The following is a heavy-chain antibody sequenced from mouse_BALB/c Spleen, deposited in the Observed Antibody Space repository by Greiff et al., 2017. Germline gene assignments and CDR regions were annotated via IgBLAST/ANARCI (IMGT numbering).Heavy chain of an antibody. V-gene: IGHV14-4*02. D-gene: IGHD1-1*01. CDR3: TGYDSSSAWFAY. CDR1: GFNFKDYY. J-gene: IGHJ3*01. CDR2: IDPENGDT. Sequence: VQLKESGAELVRPGASVKLSCTASGFNFKDYYMHWVKQSPGKGLEWIGWIDPENGDTEYAPKFQGKATMTADTSSSTAYLQLSSLTSEDTAVYYCTGYDSSSAWFAYWGQGTLVTVS.